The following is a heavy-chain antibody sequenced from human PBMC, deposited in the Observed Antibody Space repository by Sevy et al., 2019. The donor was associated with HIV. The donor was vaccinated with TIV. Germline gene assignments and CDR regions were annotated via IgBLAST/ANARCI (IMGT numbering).Heavy chain of an antibody. D-gene: IGHD3-9*01. V-gene: IGHV3-23*01. J-gene: IGHJ6*02. CDR2: LIGGGSRT. CDR3: AKRRVQSGLSGGANYGWDV. CDR1: GFSFSNYA. Sequence: GGSLRLSCAASGFSFSNYAMSWVRQAPGKGLEWVSTLIGGGSRTYYADSVTGRFTISRDNSRNTLYLQMNSLRAEDTAVYYCAKRRVQSGLSGGANYGWDVCGQGTTVTVSS.